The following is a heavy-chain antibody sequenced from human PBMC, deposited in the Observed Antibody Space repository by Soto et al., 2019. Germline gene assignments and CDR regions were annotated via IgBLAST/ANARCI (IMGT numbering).Heavy chain of an antibody. Sequence: QLQLQESGSGLVKPSQTLSLTWAALGAPLAGVGTPWTWFRNPPGKGLEWIGYIYHSGSTYYNPSLKSRVTISVDRSKNQFSLKLSSVTAADTAVYYCAAGGGLPRYYWGQGTLVTVSS. CDR1: GAPLAGVGTP. CDR2: IYHSGST. CDR3: AAGGGLPRYY. D-gene: IGHD5-12*01. J-gene: IGHJ4*02. V-gene: IGHV4-30-2*01.